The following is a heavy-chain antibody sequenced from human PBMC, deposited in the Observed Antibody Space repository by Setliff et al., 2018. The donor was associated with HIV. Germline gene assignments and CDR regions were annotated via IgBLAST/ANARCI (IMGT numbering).Heavy chain of an antibody. V-gene: IGHV4-59*08. CDR2: ISYSGIS. D-gene: IGHD6-13*01. CDR3: ARVARGGHSSRWYYFDY. CDR1: GGSITGHY. Sequence: SETLSLTCTVSGGSITGHYWSWIRQPPGKGPEWIGYISYSGISNYNPSLKSRVTISLDTSKNQFSLKVSSVTAADTAVYYCARVARGGHSSRWYYFDYWGQGTLVTVSS. J-gene: IGHJ4*02.